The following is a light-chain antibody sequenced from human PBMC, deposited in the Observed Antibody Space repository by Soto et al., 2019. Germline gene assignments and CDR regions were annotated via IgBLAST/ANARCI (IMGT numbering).Light chain of an antibody. J-gene: IGKJ1*01. CDR2: GAS. CDR1: QSVSSSY. V-gene: IGKV3-20*01. Sequence: EIVLTQSSGTLSLSPGERATLSCRASQSVSSSYLAWYQQKPGQAPRLLIYGASSRATGIPDRFSGSGSGTDFTLTISRLEPVDFAVYYCQQYGSSPPTFGQGTKVEIK. CDR3: QQYGSSPPT.